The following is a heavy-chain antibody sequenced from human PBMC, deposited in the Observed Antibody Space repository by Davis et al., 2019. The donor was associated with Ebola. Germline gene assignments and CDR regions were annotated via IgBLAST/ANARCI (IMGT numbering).Heavy chain of an antibody. V-gene: IGHV4-61*09. CDR1: GGSISSGSYY. Sequence: PSETLSLTCTVSGGSISSGSYYWSWIRQPAGKGLEWIGHIYTSGSTNYNPSLKSRVTISVDTSKNQFSLKLSSVTAADTAVYYCARPYYGMDVWGQGTTVTVSS. J-gene: IGHJ6*02. CDR2: IYTSGST. CDR3: ARPYYGMDV.